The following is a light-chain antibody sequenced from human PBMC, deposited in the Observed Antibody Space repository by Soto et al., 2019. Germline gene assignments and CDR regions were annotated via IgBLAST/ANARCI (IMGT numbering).Light chain of an antibody. CDR2: AAS. J-gene: IGKJ1*01. CDR3: QHYNSYSEA. CDR1: QDIKTY. V-gene: IGKV1-27*01. Sequence: DTQMTQSPSSLSASIGDRVTITCRASQDIKTYVGWYQQKPGKVPRLLIYAASALQSGVPSRFSGSGSGTDFTLTISSLQPEDVAIYYCQHYNSYSEAFGQGTKVELK.